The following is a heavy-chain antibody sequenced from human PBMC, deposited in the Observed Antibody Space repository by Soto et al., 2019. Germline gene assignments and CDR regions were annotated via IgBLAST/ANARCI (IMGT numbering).Heavy chain of an antibody. CDR2: ISAYNGNT. V-gene: IGHV1-18*01. J-gene: IGHJ4*02. Sequence: ASVKVSCKASGGTFSSYAISWVRQAPGQGLEWMGWISAYNGNTNYAQKLQGRVTMTTDTSTSTAYMELRSLRSDDTAVYYCARGVVITTWNDDWGQGTLVTVPS. D-gene: IGHD3-22*01. CDR1: GGTFSSYA. CDR3: ARGVVITTWNDD.